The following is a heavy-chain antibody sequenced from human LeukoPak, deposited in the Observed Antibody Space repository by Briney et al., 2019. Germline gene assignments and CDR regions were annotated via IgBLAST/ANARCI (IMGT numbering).Heavy chain of an antibody. CDR2: ISAYNGNT. Sequence: ASVKVSCKASGYSFTRYGISWVRQAPGQGLEYIGWISAYNGNTENPQKLQGRVTMTTDTSTSTAYMELRSLRSDDTAVYYCARGGYYDSSGFDYWGQGTLVIVSS. CDR1: GYSFTRYG. CDR3: ARGGYYDSSGFDY. D-gene: IGHD3-22*01. J-gene: IGHJ4*02. V-gene: IGHV1-18*01.